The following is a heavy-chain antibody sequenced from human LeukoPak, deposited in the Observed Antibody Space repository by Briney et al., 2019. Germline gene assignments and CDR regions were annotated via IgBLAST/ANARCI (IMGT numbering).Heavy chain of an antibody. Sequence: SETLSLTCTVSGYSISSGYYWGWIRQPPGKGLEWIGRIYHSGSTYYNPSLKSRVTISVDTSKNQFSLKLSSVTAADTAVYYCAREYCSSTSCYYGYYYYYMDVWGKGTTVTVSS. D-gene: IGHD2-2*01. J-gene: IGHJ6*03. CDR1: GYSISSGYY. V-gene: IGHV4-38-2*02. CDR2: IYHSGST. CDR3: AREYCSSTSCYYGYYYYYMDV.